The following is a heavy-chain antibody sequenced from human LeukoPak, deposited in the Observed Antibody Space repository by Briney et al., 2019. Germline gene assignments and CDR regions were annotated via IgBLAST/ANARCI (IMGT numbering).Heavy chain of an antibody. V-gene: IGHV3-21*03. CDR2: ISSSSSYT. Sequence: GGSLRLSCAASGFTFSSYSMNWVRQAPGKGLEWVSSISSSSSYTYYADSVKGRFTISRDNAKNSLYLQMNSLRAEDTAVYYCARHYWYMDVWGRGTTVTVSS. CDR3: ARHYWYMDV. J-gene: IGHJ6*03. CDR1: GFTFSSYS.